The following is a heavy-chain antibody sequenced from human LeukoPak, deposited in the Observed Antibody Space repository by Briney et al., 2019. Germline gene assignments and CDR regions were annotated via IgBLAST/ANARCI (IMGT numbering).Heavy chain of an antibody. CDR1: GGSFSGYY. J-gene: IGHJ4*02. D-gene: IGHD3-10*01. Sequence: SETLSLTCAVYGGSFSGYYWSWIRQPPGKGLEWIGEINHSGSTIYSPSLKSRVTISVDTSKNQFSLKLSSVTAADTAVYYCAASSGSFPVDYWGQGTLVTVSS. V-gene: IGHV4-34*01. CDR3: AASSGSFPVDY. CDR2: INHSGST.